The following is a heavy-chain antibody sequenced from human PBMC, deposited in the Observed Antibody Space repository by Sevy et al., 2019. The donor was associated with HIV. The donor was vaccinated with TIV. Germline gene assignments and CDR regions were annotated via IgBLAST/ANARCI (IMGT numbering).Heavy chain of an antibody. CDR3: AKDINRGCDGVNCYSYYDYSYGLDV. D-gene: IGHD2-21*01. V-gene: IGHV3-9*01. CDR2: ISWNSRNI. J-gene: IGHJ6*02. CDR1: GFPFNDHA. Sequence: GGSLRLSCAASGFPFNDHAMHWVRQVPGKGLEWVSGISWNSRNIGYADSVKGRFTISRDNARHFVYLEMNSLRPEDTAFYNFAKDINRGCDGVNCYSYYDYSYGLDVWGQGTTVTVSS.